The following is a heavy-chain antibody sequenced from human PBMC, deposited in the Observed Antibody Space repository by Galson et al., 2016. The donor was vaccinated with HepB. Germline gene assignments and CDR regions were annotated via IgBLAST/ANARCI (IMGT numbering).Heavy chain of an antibody. CDR3: ARPAGDDGISLDY. D-gene: IGHD3-10*01. CDR1: GVTVTNNY. Sequence: SLRLSCAASGVTVTNNYMTWVRQAPGKGLEWVSVVYAGGNTDYAESVKGRFTIFRDDAQNTVFLQMNSLRDDDTALYYCARPAGDDGISLDYWGQGTQVTVSS. CDR2: VYAGGNT. J-gene: IGHJ4*02. V-gene: IGHV3-66*02.